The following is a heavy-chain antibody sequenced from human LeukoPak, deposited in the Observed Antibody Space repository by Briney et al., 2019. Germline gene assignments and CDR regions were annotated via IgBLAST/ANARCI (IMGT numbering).Heavy chain of an antibody. CDR2: ISGSGGST. CDR1: GFTFSSYA. V-gene: IGHV3-23*01. Sequence: GGSLRLSCAASGFTFSSYAMSWVRQAPGKGLEWVSAISGSGGSTYYADSAKGRFTISRDNSRNTLYLQMNSLRAEDTAVYYCASDLGYSSSWSSAFDIWGQGTMVTVSS. CDR3: ASDLGYSSSWSSAFDI. D-gene: IGHD6-13*01. J-gene: IGHJ3*02.